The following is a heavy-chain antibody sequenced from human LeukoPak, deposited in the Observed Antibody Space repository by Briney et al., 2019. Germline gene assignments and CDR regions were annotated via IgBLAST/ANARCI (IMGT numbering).Heavy chain of an antibody. CDR1: GYSFTNYW. CDR3: ARHVNWGPLDL. CDR2: ITPTDSDI. D-gene: IGHD3-16*01. J-gene: IGHJ5*02. V-gene: IGHV5-51*01. Sequence: GESLKISCKGSGYSFTNYWIAWVRQMPGKGLEWMGMITPTDSDIRYSPSFQGQASFSADSSLTTAYLQWNSLKASDTAMYYCARHVNWGPLDLWGQGTLVTVSS.